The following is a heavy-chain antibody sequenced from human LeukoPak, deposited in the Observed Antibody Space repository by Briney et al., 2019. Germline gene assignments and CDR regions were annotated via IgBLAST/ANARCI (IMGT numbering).Heavy chain of an antibody. D-gene: IGHD6-19*01. CDR1: GFTFSSSY. CDR3: ARDSSSGWFHGY. J-gene: IGHJ4*02. CDR2: IYSGGGT. V-gene: IGHV3-66*01. Sequence: PGGSLRLSCAASGFTFSSSYMSWVRQAPGKGLEWVSVIYSGGGTYYADSVKARFTISRDNSMNTLYLQIKSLRAEDTAVYYCARDSSSGWFHGYWGQGTLVTVSS.